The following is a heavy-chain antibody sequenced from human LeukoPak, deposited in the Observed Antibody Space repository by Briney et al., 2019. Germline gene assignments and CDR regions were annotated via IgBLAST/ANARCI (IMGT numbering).Heavy chain of an antibody. CDR2: ISSSGSTI. J-gene: IGHJ5*02. CDR1: GFTFSSYE. D-gene: IGHD2-2*01. CDR3: ARELGYCSSTSCPNWFDP. Sequence: GGSLRLSCAASGFTFSSYERNWVRQAPGKGLEWVSYISSSGSTIYYADSVKGRFTISRDNAKNSLYLQMNSLRAEDTAVYYCARELGYCSSTSCPNWFDPWGQGTLVTVSS. V-gene: IGHV3-48*03.